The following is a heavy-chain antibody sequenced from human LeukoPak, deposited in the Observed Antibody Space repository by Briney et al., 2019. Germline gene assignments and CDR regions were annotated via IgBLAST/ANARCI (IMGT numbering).Heavy chain of an antibody. Sequence: SETLSLTCTLSGGSINSISYYWGWIRQPPGKGLSLEWIGNIDYSGSTYYNPSLKSRVTISIDTSKNQFSLRLSSVTAADTAVYYCASDMTVDPDTFDTWGLGTMVTVSS. J-gene: IGHJ3*02. CDR3: ASDMTVDPDTFDT. V-gene: IGHV4-39*01. D-gene: IGHD3-22*01. CDR1: GGSINSISYY. CDR2: IDYSGST.